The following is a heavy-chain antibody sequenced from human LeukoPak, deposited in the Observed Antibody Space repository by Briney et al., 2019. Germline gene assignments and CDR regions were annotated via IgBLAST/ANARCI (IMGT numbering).Heavy chain of an antibody. CDR2: IKQDGSEK. J-gene: IGHJ4*02. CDR3: ARVAQIVVVTPSYFDY. D-gene: IGHD3-22*01. Sequence: GGSLRLSCAASGFTFSSYWMSWVRQAPGKGLEWVANIKQDGSEKYYVDSVKGRLTVSRDNAKNSLYLQMNSLRAEDTAVYYCARVAQIVVVTPSYFDYWGQGTLVTVSS. CDR1: GFTFSSYW. V-gene: IGHV3-7*01.